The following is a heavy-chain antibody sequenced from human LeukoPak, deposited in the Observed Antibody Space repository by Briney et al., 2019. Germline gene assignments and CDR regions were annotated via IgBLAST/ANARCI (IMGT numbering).Heavy chain of an antibody. CDR1: GFTFSDYY. CDR2: ISNGGTTI. J-gene: IGHJ4*02. V-gene: IGHV3-11*01. CDR3: ARSSKGRYDIWTGPEYYFDE. D-gene: IGHD3-9*01. Sequence: GGSLRLSCAASGFTFSDYYMSWIRQAPGKGLEWVSYISNGGTTISYADSVKGRFTISKDNAKNSLVLQMNGLRDEDTAVYYCARSSKGRYDIWTGPEYYFDEWGQGTLVTVSS.